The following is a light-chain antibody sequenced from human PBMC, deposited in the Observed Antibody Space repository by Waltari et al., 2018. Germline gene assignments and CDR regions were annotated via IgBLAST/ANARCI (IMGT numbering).Light chain of an antibody. Sequence: QSVLTPPPSLSGAPGPRVTISCTGSGSNIGAGYDVHWYQQLPLAAPKLLIYGSSTRPLGVPDRFFGSTSGTSASLAITGLQAEDEADYYCQSYDTSLSVVFGGGTKLTVL. J-gene: IGLJ3*02. V-gene: IGLV1-40*01. CDR2: GSS. CDR1: GSNIGAGYD. CDR3: QSYDTSLSVV.